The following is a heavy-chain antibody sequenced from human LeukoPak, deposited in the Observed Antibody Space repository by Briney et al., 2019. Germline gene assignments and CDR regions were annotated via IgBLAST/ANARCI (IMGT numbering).Heavy chain of an antibody. Sequence: GGSLRLSCAASGFTFSSYAMSWVRQAPGKGLEWVSAISGSGGSTYYADSVKGRFTISRDNSKNTLYLQMNSLRAEDTAVYYCAKDSPFSFGNPGAFDIWGQGTMVTVSS. CDR2: ISGSGGST. V-gene: IGHV3-23*01. CDR1: GFTFSSYA. J-gene: IGHJ3*02. D-gene: IGHD3-10*01. CDR3: AKDSPFSFGNPGAFDI.